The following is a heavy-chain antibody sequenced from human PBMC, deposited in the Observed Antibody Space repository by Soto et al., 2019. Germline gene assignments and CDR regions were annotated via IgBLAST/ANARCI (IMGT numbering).Heavy chain of an antibody. CDR2: IYSGGST. CDR3: ARENYGSGTDY. Sequence: GGSLRLSCAASGFTFSSYAMSWVRQAPGKGLEWVSVIYSGGSTYYADSVKGRFTISRDNSKNTLYLQMNSLRAEDTAVYHCARENYGSGTDYWGQGTLVTVSS. D-gene: IGHD2-15*01. J-gene: IGHJ4*02. CDR1: GFTFSSYA. V-gene: IGHV3-53*01.